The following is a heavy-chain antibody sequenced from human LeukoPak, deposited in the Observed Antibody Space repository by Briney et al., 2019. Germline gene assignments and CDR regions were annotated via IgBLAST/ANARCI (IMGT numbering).Heavy chain of an antibody. Sequence: GASVKVSCKASGYTFTSYYMHWVRQAPGLGLEWMGIINPSGGSTSYAQKFQGRVTMTRDTSTSTVYMELSSLRSEDTAVYYCARDRTGGYYYGSGSYSYFQHWGQGALVTVSS. CDR1: GYTFTSYY. D-gene: IGHD3-10*01. V-gene: IGHV1-46*01. J-gene: IGHJ1*01. CDR3: ARDRTGGYYYGSGSYSYFQH. CDR2: INPSGGST.